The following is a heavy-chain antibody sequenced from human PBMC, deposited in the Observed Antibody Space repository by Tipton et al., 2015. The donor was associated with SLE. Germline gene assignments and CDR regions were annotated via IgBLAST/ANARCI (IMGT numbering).Heavy chain of an antibody. Sequence: LRLSCTVSGGSISSSSYYWGWIRQPPGKGLEWIGSIYYSGSTYYNPSLKSRVTISVDTSKDQFSLKLSSVTAADTAVYYCARDLGIAASGMDVWGQGTTVTVSS. J-gene: IGHJ6*02. V-gene: IGHV4-39*07. CDR1: GGSISSSSYY. CDR3: ARDLGIAASGMDV. D-gene: IGHD6-6*01. CDR2: IYYSGST.